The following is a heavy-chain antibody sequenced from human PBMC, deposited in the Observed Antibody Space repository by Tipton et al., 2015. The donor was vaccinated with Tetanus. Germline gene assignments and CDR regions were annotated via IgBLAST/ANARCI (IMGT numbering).Heavy chain of an antibody. V-gene: IGHV4-39*01. CDR3: ARRDYSDSSVDN. J-gene: IGHJ4*02. D-gene: IGHD3-22*01. Sequence: LRLSCTVSGGSISSGTYYWGWIRQPPGKGLGWIGSIYFSGSTYYNPSLKSRVTIYVDTSKKQFSLRLSSVTAADTAVYYCARRDYSDSSVDNWGQGTLVTVSS. CDR1: GGSISSGTYY. CDR2: IYFSGST.